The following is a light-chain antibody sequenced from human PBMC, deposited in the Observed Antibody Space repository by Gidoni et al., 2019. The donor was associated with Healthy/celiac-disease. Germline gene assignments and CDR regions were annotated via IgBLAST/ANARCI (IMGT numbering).Light chain of an antibody. Sequence: EIVLTQSPATLSLSPGERATLSCRASQSVSSYLAWYQQKPGQAPRLLIYDASNRATGIPARFSGSGSGTDFTLTISSLGPEDFAVYCCQQRSNWPPRSITFGQGTRLEIK. V-gene: IGKV3-11*01. CDR2: DAS. CDR3: QQRSNWPPRSIT. J-gene: IGKJ5*01. CDR1: QSVSSY.